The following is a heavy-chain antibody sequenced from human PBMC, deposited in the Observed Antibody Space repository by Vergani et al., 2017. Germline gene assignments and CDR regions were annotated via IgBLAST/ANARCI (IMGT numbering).Heavy chain of an antibody. J-gene: IGHJ5*02. CDR1: GGSISSSSYY. D-gene: IGHD3/OR15-3a*01. Sequence: QLQLQESGPGLVKPSETLSLTCTVSGGSISSSSYYWCWIRQPPGKGLEWIGSIYYSGSTYYNPSLKSRVTISVDTSKNQFSLKLSSVTAADTAVYYCARGETRTDWFDPWGQGTLVTVSS. CDR3: ARGETRTDWFDP. V-gene: IGHV4-39*01. CDR2: IYYSGST.